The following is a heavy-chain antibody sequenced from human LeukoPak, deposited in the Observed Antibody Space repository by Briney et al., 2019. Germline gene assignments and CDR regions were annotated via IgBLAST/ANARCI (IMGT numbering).Heavy chain of an antibody. CDR1: GFTFSSYG. CDR3: ARDGLQENIQLGY. CDR2: IWYDGSNK. D-gene: IGHD5-18*01. J-gene: IGHJ4*02. V-gene: IGHV3-33*01. Sequence: PGRSLRLSCAASGFTFSSYGMHWVRQAPGKGLEWVAVIWYDGSNKYYADSVKGRFTISRDNSKNTLYLQMNSLRAEDTAVYYCARDGLQENIQLGYWGQGTLVTVSS.